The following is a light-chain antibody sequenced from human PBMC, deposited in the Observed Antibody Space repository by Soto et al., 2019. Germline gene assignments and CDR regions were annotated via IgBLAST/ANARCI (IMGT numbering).Light chain of an antibody. CDR2: GAS. CDR1: QSVSSNY. J-gene: IGKJ2*01. Sequence: EIVLTQSPGTLSLSPGERATLSCRASQSVSSNYLAWFQQRPGQAPRLLIYGASSRATDIPDRFSGSGSGTVFTLTISGLEPEDFAVYYCQQYGRSPYTFGQGTKLESK. V-gene: IGKV3-20*01. CDR3: QQYGRSPYT.